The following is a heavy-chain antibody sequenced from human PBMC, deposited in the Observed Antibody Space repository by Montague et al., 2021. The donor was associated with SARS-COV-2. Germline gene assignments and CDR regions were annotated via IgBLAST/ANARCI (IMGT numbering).Heavy chain of an antibody. Sequence: SETLSLTCTVPSPSIVTSSYGADWMRQPPKKSLERIWFVYYSGSTNNXPSLRSRVTISVDTSKNQFSLKLSSVTAANTPVYYCARAQGLSGYYSPAYYFNYWGQGTLVTVSS. V-gene: IGHV4-39*07. CDR3: ARAQGLSGYYSPAYYFNY. J-gene: IGHJ4*02. CDR1: SPSIVTSSYG. D-gene: IGHD3-9*01. CDR2: VYYSGST.